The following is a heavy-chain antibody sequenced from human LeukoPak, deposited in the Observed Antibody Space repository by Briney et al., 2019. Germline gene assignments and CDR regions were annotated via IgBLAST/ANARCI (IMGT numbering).Heavy chain of an antibody. CDR2: MNPKSGKT. CDR3: ARGRTNRPQTVERRGFYYFDD. CDR1: GYTFTRYA. J-gene: IGHJ4*02. Sequence: APVQASYKACGYTFTRYAINCVRQATGQGLEWMGWMNPKSGKTGYAQKFQGRVTMPRNTSISTAYMELSSLRSEDTAVYYCARGRTNRPQTVERRGFYYFDDLGQRTRATVSS. V-gene: IGHV1-8*01. D-gene: IGHD4-23*01.